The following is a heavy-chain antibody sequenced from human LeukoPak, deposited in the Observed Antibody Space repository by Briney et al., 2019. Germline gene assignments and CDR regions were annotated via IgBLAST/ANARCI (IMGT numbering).Heavy chain of an antibody. CDR1: GYSFSSDYY. Sequence: PSETLSLTCAVSGYSFSSDYYWGWIRQPPGKGLGWIGSIYHSGSTYYNPSLKSRVTISVDTSKKQFSLKLNSVTAADTAVYYCAGANYGSGTYSFSGPYFDYWGQGTLVTVSS. V-gene: IGHV4-38-2*01. CDR3: AGANYGSGTYSFSGPYFDY. D-gene: IGHD3-10*01. CDR2: IYHSGST. J-gene: IGHJ4*02.